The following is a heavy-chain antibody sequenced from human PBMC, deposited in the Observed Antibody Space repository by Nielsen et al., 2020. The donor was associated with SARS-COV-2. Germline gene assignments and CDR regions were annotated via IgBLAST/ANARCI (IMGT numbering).Heavy chain of an antibody. D-gene: IGHD6-19*01. V-gene: IGHV3-30*03. CDR2: ISYDGSNK. CDR3: AREESSSGWYVDNWFDP. J-gene: IGHJ5*02. Sequence: GESLKISCAASGFTFSSYGMHWVRQAPGKGLEWVAVISYDGSNKYYADSVKGRFTISRDNSKNTLYLQMNSLRAEDTAVYYCAREESSSGWYVDNWFDPWGQGTLVTVSS. CDR1: GFTFSSYG.